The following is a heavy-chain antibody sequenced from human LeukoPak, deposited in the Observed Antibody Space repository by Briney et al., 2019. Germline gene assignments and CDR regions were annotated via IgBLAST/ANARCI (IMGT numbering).Heavy chain of an antibody. V-gene: IGHV4-4*02. CDR3: ARETSQKGAHYMDV. J-gene: IGHJ6*03. D-gene: IGHD3-16*01. Sequence: SETLSLTCAVSGGSISSSNWWSWVRQPPGKGLEWIGDIYYSGYTNYNPSLKSRVTISVDTSKNQFSLKLRSVTAADMAVYYCARETSQKGAHYMDVWGKGTTVTISS. CDR2: IYYSGYT. CDR1: GGSISSSNW.